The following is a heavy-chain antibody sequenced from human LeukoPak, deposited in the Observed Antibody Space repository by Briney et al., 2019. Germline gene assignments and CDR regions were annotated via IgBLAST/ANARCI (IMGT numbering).Heavy chain of an antibody. CDR2: ISSSGSTI. CDR3: AREVGATTYYYYYYMDV. J-gene: IGHJ6*03. CDR1: GFTFSDYY. V-gene: IGHV3-11*04. D-gene: IGHD1-26*01. Sequence: GGSLRLSCAASGFTFSDYYMSWIRQAPGKGLEWVSYISSSGSTIYYAGSVKGRFTISRDNAKNSLYLQMNSLRAEDTAVYYCAREVGATTYYYYYYMDVWGKGTTVTVSS.